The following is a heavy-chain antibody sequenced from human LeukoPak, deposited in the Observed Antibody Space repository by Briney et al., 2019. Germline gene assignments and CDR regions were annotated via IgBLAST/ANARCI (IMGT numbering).Heavy chain of an antibody. CDR3: ARSCSSTSCTGGYYYYYMDV. Sequence: PSETLSLTCTVSGGSISSGSYYWSWIRQPAGKGLEWIGRIYTSGSTNYNPSLKSRVTISVDTSKNQFSLKLSSVTAADTVVYYCARSCSSTSCTGGYYYYYMDVWGKGTTVTVSS. V-gene: IGHV4-61*02. CDR1: GGSISSGSYY. CDR2: IYTSGST. J-gene: IGHJ6*03. D-gene: IGHD2-2*01.